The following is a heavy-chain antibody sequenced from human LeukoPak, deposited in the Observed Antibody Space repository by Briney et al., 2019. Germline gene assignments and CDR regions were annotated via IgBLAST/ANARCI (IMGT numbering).Heavy chain of an antibody. V-gene: IGHV4-59*01. J-gene: IGHJ6*03. Sequence: SETLSLTCTVSGGSITNYYWTWIRQPPGKGLEWIGYIHYSGSTNYNPSLKSRVTISVDTSKNQFSLKLSSVTAADTAVYYCARDRNDFWSGYYYYMDVWGKGTTVTVSS. D-gene: IGHD3-3*01. CDR2: IHYSGST. CDR1: GGSITNYY. CDR3: ARDRNDFWSGYYYYMDV.